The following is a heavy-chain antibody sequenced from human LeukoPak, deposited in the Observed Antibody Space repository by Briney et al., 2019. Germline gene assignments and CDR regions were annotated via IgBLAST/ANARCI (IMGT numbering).Heavy chain of an antibody. CDR3: ARARGYYYYMDV. CDR2: IKQDGSEK. D-gene: IGHD2-15*01. J-gene: IGHJ6*03. V-gene: IGHV3-7*01. CDR1: GFTVSTNY. Sequence: GGSLRLSCVVSGFTVSTNYMSWVRQAPGKGLEWVANIKQDGSEKYYVDSVKGRFTISRDNAKNSLYLQMNSLRAEDTAVYYCARARGYYYYMDVWGKGTTVTVSS.